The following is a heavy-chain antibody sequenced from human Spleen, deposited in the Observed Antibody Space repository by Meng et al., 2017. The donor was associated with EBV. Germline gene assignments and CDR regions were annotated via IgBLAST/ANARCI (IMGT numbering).Heavy chain of an antibody. Sequence: STLNESRPTRMKPTQTLTWTCPFSGFSLSTSGVGVGWIRQPPGKALEWLALIYWDDDKRYSPSLKSRLTITKDTSKNQVVLTMTNMDPVDTATYYCTLLVGATSLDYWGQGTLVTVSS. V-gene: IGHV2-5*02. CDR1: GFSLSTSGVG. D-gene: IGHD1-26*01. J-gene: IGHJ4*02. CDR3: TLLVGATSLDY. CDR2: IYWDDDK.